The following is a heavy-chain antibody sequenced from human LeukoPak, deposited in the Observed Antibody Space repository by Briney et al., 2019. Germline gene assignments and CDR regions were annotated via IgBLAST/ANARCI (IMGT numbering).Heavy chain of an antibody. CDR2: IKSKTDGGTT. J-gene: IGHJ4*02. CDR1: GFTFSNAW. V-gene: IGHV3-15*07. D-gene: IGHD5-24*01. Sequence: GGSLRLSCAASGFTFSNAWMNWVRQAPGKGLEWVGRIKSKTDGGTTDYAAPVKGRFTISRDDSKNTLYLQMNSLKTEDTAVYYCAKVEKMATIYAYFDYWGQGTLVTVSS. CDR3: AKVEKMATIYAYFDY.